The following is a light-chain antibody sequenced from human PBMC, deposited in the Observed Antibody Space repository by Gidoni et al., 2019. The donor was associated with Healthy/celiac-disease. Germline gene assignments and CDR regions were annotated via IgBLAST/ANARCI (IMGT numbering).Light chain of an antibody. J-gene: IGKJ2*04. CDR2: GAS. CDR3: QQYGSSACS. V-gene: IGKV3-20*01. CDR1: QSVSSSY. Sequence: EIVLTQSPGTLSLSPGERATLSCRASQSVSSSYLAWYQQKPGQAPRLLIYGASSRATGIPDRFSVSGSGTDFTLTISRLEPEDFAVYYCQQYGSSACSFGQGTKLEIK.